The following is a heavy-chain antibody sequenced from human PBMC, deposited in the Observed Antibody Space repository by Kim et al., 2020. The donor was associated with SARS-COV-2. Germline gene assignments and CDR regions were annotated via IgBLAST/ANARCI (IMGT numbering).Heavy chain of an antibody. D-gene: IGHD3-22*01. V-gene: IGHV3-23*01. CDR2: IRATGGNT. J-gene: IGHJ4*02. Sequence: GGSLRLSCAASGFTFSSYGMSWVRQAPGQGLEWVSGIRATGGNTYYADSVRGRFTVSRDNSKNTLYLQMNSLRAEDTAMYYCASPPPSLDERSTFYSPPAGFWGQGTLVAVSS. CDR3: ASPPPSLDERSTFYSPPAGF. CDR1: GFTFSSYG.